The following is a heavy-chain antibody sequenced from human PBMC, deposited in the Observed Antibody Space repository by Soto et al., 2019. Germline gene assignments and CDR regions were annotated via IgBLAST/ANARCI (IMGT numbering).Heavy chain of an antibody. J-gene: IGHJ6*03. CDR3: SRLRAPSYYIDV. CDR2: IIPILGIA. Sequence: QVQLVQSGAEVKKPGSSVKVSCKASGGTFSSYTISWVRQAPGQGLEWMGRIIPILGIANYAQKFQCRVTITADKSTSTAYMELSSLRSEDTAVYYCSRLRAPSYYIDVWGKGTTVTVSS. CDR1: GGTFSSYT. V-gene: IGHV1-69*02.